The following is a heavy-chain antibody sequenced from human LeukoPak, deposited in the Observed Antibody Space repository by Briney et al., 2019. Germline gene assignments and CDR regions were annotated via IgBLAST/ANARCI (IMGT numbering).Heavy chain of an antibody. J-gene: IGHJ4*02. CDR2: IYSGGST. CDR1: GFTVSSNY. V-gene: IGHV3-53*01. Sequence: GGSLRLSCAASGFTVSSNYMSWVRKAPGKGLEWVSVIYSGGSTYYADSVKGRFTISRDNSKNTLYLQMNSLRAEDTAVYYCARRSGYHFDYWGQETLVTVSS. D-gene: IGHD3-3*01. CDR3: ARRSGYHFDY.